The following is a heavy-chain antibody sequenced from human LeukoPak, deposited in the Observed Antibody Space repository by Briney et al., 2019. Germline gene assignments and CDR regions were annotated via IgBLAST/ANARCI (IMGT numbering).Heavy chain of an antibody. Sequence: SETLSLTCTVSGYSISSGYYWGWIRQPPGKGLEWIGSIYHSGSTYYNPSLKSRVTISVDTSKNQFSLILSSVTAADTAVYYCARDRGFGESYPGMTYFDYWGQGTLVTVSS. CDR1: GYSISSGYY. D-gene: IGHD3-10*01. J-gene: IGHJ4*02. CDR3: ARDRGFGESYPGMTYFDY. V-gene: IGHV4-38-2*02. CDR2: IYHSGST.